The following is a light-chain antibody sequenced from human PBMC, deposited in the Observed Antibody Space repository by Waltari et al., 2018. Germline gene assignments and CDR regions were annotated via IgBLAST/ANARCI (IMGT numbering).Light chain of an antibody. CDR2: RNN. CDR3: AAWDDTLSAVL. Sequence: QSVLTQPPSASGTPGQRVTISCSGSRSNTGINYVSWYQHLPGTTPKLLIYRNNQRPSGVPDRFSGSKSGTSASLAISGLRSEDEADYYCAAWDDTLSAVLFGGGTNLTVL. V-gene: IGLV1-47*01. J-gene: IGLJ3*02. CDR1: RSNTGINY.